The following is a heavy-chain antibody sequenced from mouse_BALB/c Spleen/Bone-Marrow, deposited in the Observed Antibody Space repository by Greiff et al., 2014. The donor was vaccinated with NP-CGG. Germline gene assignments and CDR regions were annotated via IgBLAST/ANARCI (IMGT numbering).Heavy chain of an antibody. CDR1: GFTLNTYA. CDR3: VRSDDGWFAY. J-gene: IGHJ3*01. CDR2: IRSKSNNYAT. Sequence: EVQLQQSGGGLVQPKGSLKLSCAASGFTLNTYAMNWVRQAPGKGLEWVARIRSKSNNYATYYADSVKDRFTISRDDSQSMLYLQMNNLKTEDTAMYYCVRSDDGWFAYWGQGTLVTVSA. V-gene: IGHV10-1*02. D-gene: IGHD2-3*01.